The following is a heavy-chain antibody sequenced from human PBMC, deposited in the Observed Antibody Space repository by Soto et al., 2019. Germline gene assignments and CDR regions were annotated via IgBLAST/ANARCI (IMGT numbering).Heavy chain of an antibody. V-gene: IGHV2-5*02. CDR3: AHIGVSLGWFDP. J-gene: IGHJ5*02. CDR2: IYWDDDK. Sequence: QITLKESGPPLVKPTQTLTLTCTFSGFSLSTSGVGVGWIRQPPGKALEWLALIYWDDDKRYSPSLKSRLTITTDTSKHQVVLTMTNMDPVDTAPYYCAHIGVSLGWFDPWGQGTLLTVSS. D-gene: IGHD6-13*01. CDR1: GFSLSTSGVG.